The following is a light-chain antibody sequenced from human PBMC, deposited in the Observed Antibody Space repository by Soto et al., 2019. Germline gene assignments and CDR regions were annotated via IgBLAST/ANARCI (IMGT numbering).Light chain of an antibody. J-gene: IGLJ1*01. CDR2: DVS. CDR3: CSYAGSYTYV. V-gene: IGLV2-11*01. CDR1: SSDVGGYNY. Sequence: QTVLTQPRSVSGSPGQSVNIYCTGNSSDVGGYNYVSWYQQHPGKAPKLMIYDVSKRPSGVPDRFSGSKSGNTASLTISGLQAEDEADYYCCSYAGSYTYVFGTGTKLTVL.